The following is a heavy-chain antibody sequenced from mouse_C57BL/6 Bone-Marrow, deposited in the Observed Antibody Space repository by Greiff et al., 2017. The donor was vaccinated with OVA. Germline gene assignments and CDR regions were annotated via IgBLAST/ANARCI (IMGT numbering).Heavy chain of an antibody. Sequence: EVQVVESGGGLVQPKGSLKLSCAASGFSFNTYAMNWVRQAPGKGLEWVARIRSKSNNYATYYADSVKDRFTISRDDSESMLYLQMNNLKTEDTAMYYCVRITTYAMDYWGQGTSVTVSS. J-gene: IGHJ4*01. CDR3: VRITTYAMDY. CDR1: GFSFNTYA. V-gene: IGHV10-1*01. CDR2: IRSKSNNYAT. D-gene: IGHD1-1*01.